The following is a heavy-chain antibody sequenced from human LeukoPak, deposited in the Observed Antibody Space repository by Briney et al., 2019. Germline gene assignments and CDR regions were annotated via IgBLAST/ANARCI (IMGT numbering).Heavy chain of an antibody. CDR3: ARALPRRYCSGGSCSRGWFDP. D-gene: IGHD2-15*01. CDR2: ILYSGNA. V-gene: IGHV4-31*11. Sequence: PSETLSLTCAVSGDSISRDIYYWSWIRQYPGRDLEWIGYILYSGNAYFNPSLKSRATMSVDTSKNQFSLRLRSVTAADTAVYYCARALPRRYCSGGSCSRGWFDPWGQGTLVTVSS. J-gene: IGHJ5*02. CDR1: GDSISRDIYY.